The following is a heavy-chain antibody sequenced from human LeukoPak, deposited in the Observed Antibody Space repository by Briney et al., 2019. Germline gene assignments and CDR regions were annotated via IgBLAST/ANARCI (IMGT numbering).Heavy chain of an antibody. CDR2: INHSGST. CDR1: GGSFSDYY. D-gene: IGHD2-15*01. J-gene: IGHJ5*02. V-gene: IGHV4-34*01. CDR3: ARGPYCSGRSCYRHWFDP. Sequence: SETLSLTCAVYGGSFSDYYWSWIRQPPGKGLEWIGEINHSGSTNYNPSLKSRVTISVDTSKNQFSLQLSSVTAADTAVYYCARGPYCSGRSCYRHWFDPWGQGTLVTVSS.